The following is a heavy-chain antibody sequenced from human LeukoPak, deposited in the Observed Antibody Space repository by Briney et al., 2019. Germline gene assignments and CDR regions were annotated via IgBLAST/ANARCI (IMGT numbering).Heavy chain of an antibody. Sequence: PWASVKVSCKASGGTFSNYVITWVRQAPGQGLEWMGRIIPMSGVTNYAQRFQGRVTITADKSRTTAYMELSGLSSEDTAMYYCARVQDYYDSSDSYFWLDPWGHGTLVTVSS. CDR1: GGTFSNYV. CDR2: IIPMSGVT. D-gene: IGHD3-22*01. V-gene: IGHV1-69*04. CDR3: ARVQDYYDSSDSYFWLDP. J-gene: IGHJ5*02.